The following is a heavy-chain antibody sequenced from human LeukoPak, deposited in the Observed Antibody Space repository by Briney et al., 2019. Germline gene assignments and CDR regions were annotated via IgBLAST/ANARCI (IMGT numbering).Heavy chain of an antibody. D-gene: IGHD3-16*02. CDR1: GGSISSGDYY. CDR2: IYYSGST. V-gene: IGHV4-30-4*01. CDR3: ARGPPPMITFGGVIDTAFDY. J-gene: IGHJ4*02. Sequence: SETLSLTCTVSGGSISSGDYYWSWIRQPPGKGLEWIGYIYYSGSTNYNPSLKSRVTISVDTSKNQFSLELSSVTAADTAVYYCARGPPPMITFGGVIDTAFDYWGQGTLVTVSS.